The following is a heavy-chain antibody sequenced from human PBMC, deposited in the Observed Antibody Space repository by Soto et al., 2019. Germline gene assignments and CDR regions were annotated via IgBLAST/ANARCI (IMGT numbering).Heavy chain of an antibody. J-gene: IGHJ6*02. V-gene: IGHV1-69*12. CDR1: GGTFSNYA. D-gene: IGHD2-2*01. CDR2: IIPIFVTA. Sequence: QVQLVQSGAEVKKPGSSVKVSCKASGGTFSNYAITWVRQAPGQGLEWMGGIIPIFVTANYAQKFQGRVTITADESTTPAYLKLSSLTSEDTAMYFCARDTAGVTAAMLGGYYYGMDVWGQGTTVTVSS. CDR3: ARDTAGVTAAMLGGYYYGMDV.